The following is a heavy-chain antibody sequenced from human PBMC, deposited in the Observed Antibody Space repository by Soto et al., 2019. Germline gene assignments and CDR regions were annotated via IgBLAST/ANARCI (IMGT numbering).Heavy chain of an antibody. V-gene: IGHV3-21*01. CDR1: GFTFSSFS. J-gene: IGHJ5*02. CDR3: AKGRTGS. CDR2: ISTGSSYI. Sequence: GGSLRLSCAASGFTFSSFSMNWVRQAPGRGLEWVSFISTGSSYINYADSVKGRFTISRDNAKNSVYLQMNSLRAEGTAVYYCAKGRTGSWGQGTLVTVSS.